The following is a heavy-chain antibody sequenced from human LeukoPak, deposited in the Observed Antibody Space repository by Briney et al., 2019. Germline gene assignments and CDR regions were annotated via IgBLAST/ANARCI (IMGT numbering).Heavy chain of an antibody. D-gene: IGHD4-23*01. J-gene: IGHJ4*02. CDR3: AKDADYGGNSDFDY. Sequence: SGGSLRLSCAASGFTFSSYAMSWVRQAPGKGLEWFSAISGSGGSTYYADSVKGRFTISRDNSKNTLYLQMNSLRAEDTAVYYCAKDADYGGNSDFDYWGQGTLVTVSS. CDR1: GFTFSSYA. V-gene: IGHV3-23*01. CDR2: ISGSGGST.